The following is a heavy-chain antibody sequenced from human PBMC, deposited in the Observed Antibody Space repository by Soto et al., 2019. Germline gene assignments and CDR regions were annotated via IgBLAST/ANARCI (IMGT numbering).Heavy chain of an antibody. Sequence: SETLSLTCPVSGGSITSSYWSWIRRPPGKGLEWIAYIYDTGISGYTPSTSYNPSLKSRVTMSVDTSKSQFSLKLTSVTAADTAVYYCARGEDAFFYYGLDVWGQGITVTVSS. CDR1: GGSITSSY. J-gene: IGHJ6*02. CDR3: ARGEDAFFYYGLDV. CDR2: IYDTGISGYTPST. V-gene: IGHV4-59*01.